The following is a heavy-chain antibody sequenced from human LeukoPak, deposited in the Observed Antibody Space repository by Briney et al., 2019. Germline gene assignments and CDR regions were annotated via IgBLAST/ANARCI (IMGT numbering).Heavy chain of an antibody. D-gene: IGHD3-16*02. CDR2: IWYDGNNK. V-gene: IGHV3-33*01. CDR3: ARDQPSGVWGNYRFETGDDAFDI. J-gene: IGHJ3*02. CDR1: GFIFSSYG. Sequence: GGSLRLSYAASGFIFSSYGMHWVRQAPGKGLEWVAVIWYDGNNKYYADSVKGRFTISRDNSKNTLYLQMDSLRAEDTAVYYCARDQPSGVWGNYRFETGDDAFDIWGQGTMVTVSS.